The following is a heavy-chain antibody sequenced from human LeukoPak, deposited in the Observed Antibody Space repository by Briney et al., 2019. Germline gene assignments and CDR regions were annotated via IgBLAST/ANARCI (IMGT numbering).Heavy chain of an antibody. CDR1: GGSISSHY. V-gene: IGHV4-59*11. CDR2: IYYSGST. Sequence: SETLSLTCTVSGGSISSHYWSWIRQPSGKGLEWIGYIYYSGSTNYNPSLKSRVTISVDTSKNQFSLKLSSVTAADTAVYYCAREGIAASFDYWGQGTLVTVSS. CDR3: AREGIAASFDY. D-gene: IGHD6-6*01. J-gene: IGHJ4*02.